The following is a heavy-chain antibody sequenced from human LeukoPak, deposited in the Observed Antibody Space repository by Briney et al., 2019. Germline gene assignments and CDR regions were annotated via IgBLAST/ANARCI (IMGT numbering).Heavy chain of an antibody. Sequence: GGSLRLSCAASGFTFSSYAMSWVRQAPGKGLEWVSAISGSGGSTYYADSVKGRFTISRDNSKNTLYLQMNSLRAEDTAVYYCAKTTRITMIVVVTDAFDIWGQGTMVTVSS. CDR2: ISGSGGST. D-gene: IGHD3-22*01. V-gene: IGHV3-23*01. CDR3: AKTTRITMIVVVTDAFDI. J-gene: IGHJ3*02. CDR1: GFTFSSYA.